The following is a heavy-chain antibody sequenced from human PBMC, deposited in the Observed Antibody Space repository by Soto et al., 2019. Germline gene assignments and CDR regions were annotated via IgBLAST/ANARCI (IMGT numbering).Heavy chain of an antibody. J-gene: IGHJ4*02. CDR2: INDRSTYI. Sequence: LRLSCTASGFSFSKYSMNWVRQAPGKGLEWVASINDRSTYIFYADSMKGRFTISRDNAINSLYLQITSLRPDDTAVYYCANFPSCYSSDCLDYWRRGTLVTVSS. CDR3: ANFPSCYSSDCLDY. V-gene: IGHV3-21*06. D-gene: IGHD2-21*01. CDR1: GFSFSKYS.